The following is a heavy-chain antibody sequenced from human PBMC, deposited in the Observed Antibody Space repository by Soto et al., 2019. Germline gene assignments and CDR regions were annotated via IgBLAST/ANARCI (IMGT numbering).Heavy chain of an antibody. CDR3: ARSLSSYYDSSGYYLFDY. J-gene: IGHJ4*02. D-gene: IGHD3-22*01. CDR1: GFTFSSYA. Sequence: PGGSLRLSCAASGFTFSSYAMHWVRQAPGKGLEWVAVISYDGSNKYYADSVKGRFTISRDNSKNTLYLQMNSLRAEDTAVYYCARSLSSYYDSSGYYLFDYWGQGTLVTVS. V-gene: IGHV3-30-3*01. CDR2: ISYDGSNK.